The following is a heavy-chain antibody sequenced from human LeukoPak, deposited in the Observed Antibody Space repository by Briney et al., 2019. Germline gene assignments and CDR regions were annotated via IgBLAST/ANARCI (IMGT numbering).Heavy chain of an antibody. V-gene: IGHV3-15*01. Sequence: PGGSLRLSCAASGFTFANAWMGWVRQAPGKGLEWLGRIRSKTDGGTTTYAAPVRDRFFISRDDSQSILFLEMNSLKTEDTAVYYCTTDRLWAAGWGQGSLVTVSS. J-gene: IGHJ1*01. CDR1: GFTFANAW. CDR3: TTDRLWAAG. D-gene: IGHD1-26*01. CDR2: IRSKTDGGTT.